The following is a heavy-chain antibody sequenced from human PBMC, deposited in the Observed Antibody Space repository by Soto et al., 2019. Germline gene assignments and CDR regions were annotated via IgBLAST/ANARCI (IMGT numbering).Heavy chain of an antibody. J-gene: IGHJ6*02. CDR2: IKQDGSET. CDR3: ARDPPYGSGTSQNYGMDV. D-gene: IGHD3-10*01. CDR1: GFTFNTYW. Sequence: EVQLVESGGGLVQPGGSLRLSCAASGFTFNTYWMTWVRQAPGKGLEWVANIKQDGSETYYVDSVKGRFTISRDNAKNSLYLQMNSLRAEDTAVDYCARDPPYGSGTSQNYGMDVWGQGTTVTVSS. V-gene: IGHV3-7*04.